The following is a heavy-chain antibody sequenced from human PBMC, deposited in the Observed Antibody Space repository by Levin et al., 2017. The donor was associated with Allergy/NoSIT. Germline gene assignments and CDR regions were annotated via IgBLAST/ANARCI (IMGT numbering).Heavy chain of an antibody. D-gene: IGHD2-8*01. Sequence: GESLKISCAASGFTFSSYAMHWVRQAPGKGLEWVAVISYDGSNKYYADSVKGRFTISRDNSKNTLYLQMNSLRAEDTAVYYCARDKRPYCTNGVCYPFQHWGQGTLVTVSS. J-gene: IGHJ1*01. CDR3: ARDKRPYCTNGVCYPFQH. V-gene: IGHV3-30*04. CDR1: GFTFSSYA. CDR2: ISYDGSNK.